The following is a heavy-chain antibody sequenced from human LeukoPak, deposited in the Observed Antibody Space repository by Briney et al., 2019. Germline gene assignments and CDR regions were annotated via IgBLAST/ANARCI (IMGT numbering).Heavy chain of an antibody. Sequence: TGGSLRLSCAASGFTFSSYEMNWVRQAPGKGLEWVSYISSSGSTIYYADSVKGRFTISRDNAKNSLYLQMNSLRAEDTAVYYCARSLNKDWFDPWGQGTLVTVSS. D-gene: IGHD1/OR15-1a*01. V-gene: IGHV3-48*03. CDR2: ISSSGSTI. CDR3: ARSLNKDWFDP. CDR1: GFTFSSYE. J-gene: IGHJ5*02.